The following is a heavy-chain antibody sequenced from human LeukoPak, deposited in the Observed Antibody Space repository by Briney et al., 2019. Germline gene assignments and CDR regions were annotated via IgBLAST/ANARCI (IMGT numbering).Heavy chain of an antibody. CDR1: GFSLNTRGVG. V-gene: IGHV2-5*02. D-gene: IGHD3-22*01. CDR3: AHRKNYYDSSVFDN. J-gene: IGHJ4*02. CDR2: IYWDDDR. Sequence: SGPTLVNPTQTLTLTCTFSGFSLNTRGVGVGWIRQHPGRALEWLALIYWDDDRRYSPSLKSRLTITKDTSKNQVVLTMTNMDPVDTATYFCAHRKNYYDSSVFDNWGQGTLVTVSS.